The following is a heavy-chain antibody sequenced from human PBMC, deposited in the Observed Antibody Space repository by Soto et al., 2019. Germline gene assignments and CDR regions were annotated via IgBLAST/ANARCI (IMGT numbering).Heavy chain of an antibody. CDR2: ISYDGSNK. J-gene: IGHJ5*02. CDR1: GFTFSSYA. V-gene: IGHV3-30-3*01. Sequence: LRLSCAASGFTFSSYAMHWVRQAPGKGLEWVAVISYDGSNKYYADSVKGRFTISRDNSKNTLYLQMNSLRAEDTAVYYCARDYGSTYYDILTGYHYANWFDLWGQCTVVTVSS. CDR3: ARDYGSTYYDILTGYHYANWFDL. D-gene: IGHD3-9*01.